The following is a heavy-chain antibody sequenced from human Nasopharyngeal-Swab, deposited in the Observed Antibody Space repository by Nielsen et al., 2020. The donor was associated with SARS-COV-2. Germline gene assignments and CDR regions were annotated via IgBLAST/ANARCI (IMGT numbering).Heavy chain of an antibody. V-gene: IGHV3-48*02. D-gene: IGHD6-13*01. CDR3: ARSSMAADIVYYFDY. J-gene: IGHJ4*02. CDR1: GFAFTDYS. CDR2: ITSSSSTI. Sequence: GGSLRLSCAASGFAFTDYSMDWVRQAPGKGLEWVSYITSSSSTIYYADSVKGRFTISRDNAQKSLYLQMNSLRDEDTAVYYCARSSMAADIVYYFDYWGQGALVTVSS.